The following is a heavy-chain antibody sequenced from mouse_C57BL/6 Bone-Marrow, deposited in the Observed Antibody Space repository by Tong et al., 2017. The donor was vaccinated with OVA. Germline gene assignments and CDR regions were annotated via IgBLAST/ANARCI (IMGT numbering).Heavy chain of an antibody. Sequence: EVQLQESGGGLVQPGESLKLSCESNEYEFPSHDMSWVRKTPEKRLEFVAAINSNGGSTYYPDTMERRFIISRDNTKKNLYLQMSRMRSEDTALYYCARHGWLLRVDYWGQGTSVTVSS. J-gene: IGHJ4*01. CDR2: INSNGGST. CDR3: ARHGWLLRVDY. V-gene: IGHV5-2*01. D-gene: IGHD1-1*02. CDR1: EYEFPSHD.